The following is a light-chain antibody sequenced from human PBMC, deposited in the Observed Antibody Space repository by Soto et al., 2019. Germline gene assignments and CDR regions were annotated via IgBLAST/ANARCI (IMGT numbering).Light chain of an antibody. Sequence: EVVLTQSPGTLSLSPGESATLSCRASQSVSSNFLAWYQQKPGQAPRLLIYDTSNRATGIPDRFSGSGSGTDFTLTISRLEPEDFAVYYCQQNGALPPTFGQGTKVEIK. J-gene: IGKJ1*01. V-gene: IGKV3-20*01. CDR3: QQNGALPPT. CDR2: DTS. CDR1: QSVSSNF.